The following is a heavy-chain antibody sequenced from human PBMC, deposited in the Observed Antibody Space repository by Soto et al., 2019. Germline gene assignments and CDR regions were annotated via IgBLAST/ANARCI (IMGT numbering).Heavy chain of an antibody. CDR3: AKGGGYGSGSYSYYYYYMDV. V-gene: IGHV3-30*18. J-gene: IGHJ6*03. CDR2: ISYDGNNK. Sequence: QVQLVESGGGVVQPGRSLRLSCAASGFTFSTYGMHWVRQAPGKGLEWVAVISYDGNNKYYADSVKGRFTISRDNSKNTLYLQMNRLRAEDTAVYYCAKGGGYGSGSYSYYYYYMDVCGKGTTVTVS. CDR1: GFTFSTYG. D-gene: IGHD3-10*01.